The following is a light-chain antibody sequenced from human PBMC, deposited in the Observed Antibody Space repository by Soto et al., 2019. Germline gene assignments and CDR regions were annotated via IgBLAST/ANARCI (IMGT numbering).Light chain of an antibody. CDR2: DAS. CDR1: QSISSW. CDR3: QHSDSYPIT. Sequence: DIQMTQSPSTLSASVGDRVTITCRASQSISSWLAWYQQKPGKAPNLLIYDASSLESGVPSRFSGSGSGTEFTLTISSLQPDDFATYYCQHSDSYPITFGQGTRLEIK. V-gene: IGKV1-5*01. J-gene: IGKJ5*01.